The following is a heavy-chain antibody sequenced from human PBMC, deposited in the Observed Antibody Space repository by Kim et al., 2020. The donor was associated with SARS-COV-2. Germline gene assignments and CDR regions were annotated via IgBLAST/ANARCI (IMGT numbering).Heavy chain of an antibody. J-gene: IGHJ6*03. CDR2: INHSGST. V-gene: IGHV4-34*01. D-gene: IGHD3-3*01. Sequence: SETLSLTCAVYGGSFSGYYWSWIRQPPGKGLEWIGEINHSGSTNYNPSLKSRVTISVDTSKNQFSLKLSSVTAADTAVYYCARGHGDFWSGYYIGMPNYYYMDVWGKGTTVPVSS. CDR1: GGSFSGYY. CDR3: ARGHGDFWSGYYIGMPNYYYMDV.